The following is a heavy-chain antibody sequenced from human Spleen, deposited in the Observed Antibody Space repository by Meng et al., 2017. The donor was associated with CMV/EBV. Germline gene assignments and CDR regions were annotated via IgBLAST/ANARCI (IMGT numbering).Heavy chain of an antibody. V-gene: IGHV3-30-3*01. CDR3: AREGSGWYFDY. Sequence: GESLKISCAASGFTFSDYYMTWIRQAPGKGLEWVAVISYDGSNKYYADSVKGRFTISRDNSKNTLYLQMNSLRAEDTAVYYCAREGSGWYFDYWGQGTLVTVSS. D-gene: IGHD6-19*01. CDR1: GFTFSDYY. J-gene: IGHJ4*02. CDR2: ISYDGSNK.